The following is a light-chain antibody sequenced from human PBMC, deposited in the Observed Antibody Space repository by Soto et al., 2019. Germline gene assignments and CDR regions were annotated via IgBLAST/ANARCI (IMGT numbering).Light chain of an antibody. CDR2: EVN. J-gene: IGLJ1*01. V-gene: IGLV2-14*01. CDR3: ASFTSGTILV. CDR1: RSDIGDSNF. Sequence: QSVLTQPASVSGSPGQSVTISCTGPRSDIGDSNFISWYQHSPGKAPRLLIYEVNNRPSGVSKRFSGSKAGNTASLTISGLLAEDQADPSRASFTSGTILVFGSGTKVTVL.